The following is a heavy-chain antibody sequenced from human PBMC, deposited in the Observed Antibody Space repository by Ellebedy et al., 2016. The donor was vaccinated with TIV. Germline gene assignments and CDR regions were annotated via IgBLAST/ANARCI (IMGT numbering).Heavy chain of an antibody. CDR2: IFYSGST. CDR1: GGSISTYY. D-gene: IGHD3-10*01. CDR3: SRDLFYGSGSALHY. V-gene: IGHV4-59*01. J-gene: IGHJ4*02. Sequence: MPSETLSLTCTVSGGSISTYYWNWIRQPPGKGLEWIGYIFYSGSTNYNPSLNSRVTISLDTSKNQCSLKLTSVTAADTAVYYWSRDLFYGSGSALHYWGQGNLVTVSS.